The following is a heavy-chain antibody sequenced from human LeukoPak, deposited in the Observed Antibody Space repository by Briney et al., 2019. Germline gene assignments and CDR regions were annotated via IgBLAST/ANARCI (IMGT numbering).Heavy chain of an antibody. CDR3: AREHRWLQSHFDY. CDR1: GFTFRHYT. Sequence: PGGSLRLSCAASGFTFRHYTMHWVRQAPGKGLEWVAVISYDGSNKYYADSVKGRFTISRDNSKNTLYLQMNSLRAEDTAVYYCAREHRWLQSHFDYWGQGTLVTVSS. J-gene: IGHJ4*02. D-gene: IGHD5-24*01. CDR2: ISYDGSNK. V-gene: IGHV3-30*04.